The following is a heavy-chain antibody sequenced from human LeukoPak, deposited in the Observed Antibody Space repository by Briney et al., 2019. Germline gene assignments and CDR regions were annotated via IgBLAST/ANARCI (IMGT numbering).Heavy chain of an antibody. J-gene: IGHJ4*02. V-gene: IGHV4-59*01. CDR2: IYYSGST. Sequence: SETLSLTCTVSGGSISSYYWSWIRQPPGKGLEWIGYIYYSGSTNYNPSLKSRVTISVDTSKNQFSLKQSSVTAADTAVYYCARDLYGSGSYLGYWGQGTLVTVSS. CDR1: GGSISSYY. CDR3: ARDLYGSGSYLGY. D-gene: IGHD3-10*01.